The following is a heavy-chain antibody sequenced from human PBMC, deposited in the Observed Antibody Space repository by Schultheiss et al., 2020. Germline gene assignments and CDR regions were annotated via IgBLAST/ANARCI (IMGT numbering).Heavy chain of an antibody. D-gene: IGHD6-19*01. J-gene: IGHJ4*02. CDR2: IYWNDDK. CDR3: ARTFTGYSSRLYFDY. V-gene: IGHV2-5*01. Sequence: SGPTLVKPTQTLTLTCTFSGFSLSTSGVGVGWIRQPPGKALEWLALIYWNDDKRYSPSLKSRLTITKDTSKNQVVLTMTNMDPVDTATYYCARTFTGYSSRLYFDYWGQGTLVTVSS. CDR1: GFSLSTSGVG.